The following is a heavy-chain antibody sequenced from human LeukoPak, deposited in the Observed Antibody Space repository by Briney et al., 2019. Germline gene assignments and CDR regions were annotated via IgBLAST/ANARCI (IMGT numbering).Heavy chain of an antibody. D-gene: IGHD2-2*01. V-gene: IGHV1-69*13. J-gene: IGHJ6*03. CDR1: GYTFTSYG. CDR3: ARGAGVVVPAANYYYYYYMDV. Sequence: GASVKVSCKASGYTFTSYGISWVRQAPGQGLEWMGGIIPIFGTANYAQKFQGRVTITADESTSTAYMELSSLRSEDTAVYYCARGAGVVVPAANYYYYYYMDVWGKGTTVTISS. CDR2: IIPIFGTA.